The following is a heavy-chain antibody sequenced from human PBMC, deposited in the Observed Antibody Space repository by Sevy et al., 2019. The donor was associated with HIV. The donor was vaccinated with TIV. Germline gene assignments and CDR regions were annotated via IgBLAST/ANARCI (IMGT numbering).Heavy chain of an antibody. D-gene: IGHD2-8*02. V-gene: IGHV3-23*01. CDR3: AKRRVQSGLSGGGANYGWDV. Sequence: GGSLRLSCAASGFSFSNYAMSWVRQAPGKGLEWVSTLIGGGSRTYYADSVTDRFTISRDNSRNTLYLKMNSLRAEDTAVYYRAKRRVQSGLSGGGANYGWDVCGQGTTVTVSS. CDR1: GFSFSNYA. CDR2: LIGGGSRT. J-gene: IGHJ6*02.